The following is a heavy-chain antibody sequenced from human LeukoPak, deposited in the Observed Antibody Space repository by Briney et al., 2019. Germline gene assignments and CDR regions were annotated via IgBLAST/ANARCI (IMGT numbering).Heavy chain of an antibody. Sequence: PSQTLSLTCTVSGGSISSGDYYWSWIRQPPGKGLEWIGYIYYSGSTYYNPSLKSRVTISVDTSKNQFSLKLSSVTAADTAVYYCARTLLGYCSSTSCYNFDYWGQGTLVTVPS. V-gene: IGHV4-30-4*08. D-gene: IGHD2-2*02. CDR2: IYYSGST. CDR3: ARTLLGYCSSTSCYNFDY. J-gene: IGHJ4*02. CDR1: GGSISSGDYY.